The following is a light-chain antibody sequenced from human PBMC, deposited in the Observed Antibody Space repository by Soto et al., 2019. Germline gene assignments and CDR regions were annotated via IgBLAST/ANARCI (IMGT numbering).Light chain of an antibody. CDR3: QQYGSSPWT. Sequence: EIVLTQSPDTLSLYTGDRATLSCRASQSVGHMFLAWFQQKPGQAPRLLIFDAYRRATGIPGRFSGSGSGTDFTLTISRLEPEDFAVYYCQQYGSSPWTFGQGTKVDI. CDR1: QSVGHMF. J-gene: IGKJ1*01. V-gene: IGKV3-20*01. CDR2: DAY.